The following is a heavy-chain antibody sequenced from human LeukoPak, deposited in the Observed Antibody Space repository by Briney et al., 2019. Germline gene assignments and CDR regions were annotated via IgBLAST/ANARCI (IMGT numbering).Heavy chain of an antibody. D-gene: IGHD5-12*01. J-gene: IGHJ4*02. CDR2: INSDGSST. Sequence: GGSLRLSCAASGFTFSSYWMHWVRQAPGKGLVRVSRINSDGSSTSYADSVKGRFTISRDNAKNTLYLQMNSLRAEDTAVYYCARGEDYSGYDNWGQGTLVTVSS. CDR1: GFTFSSYW. CDR3: ARGEDYSGYDN. V-gene: IGHV3-74*01.